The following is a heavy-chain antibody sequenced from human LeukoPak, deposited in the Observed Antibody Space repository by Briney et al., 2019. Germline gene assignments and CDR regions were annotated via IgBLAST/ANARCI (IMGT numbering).Heavy chain of an antibody. CDR2: INHSGST. J-gene: IGHJ4*02. D-gene: IGHD4-17*01. Sequence: SETLSLTCAVYGGSFSGYYWSWIRQPPGKGLEWIGEINHSGSTNYNPSLKRRVTISVDTSKNQFSLKLSSVTAADTAVYYCARGRGENDYGDFGFDYWGQGTLVTVSS. V-gene: IGHV4-34*01. CDR3: ARGRGENDYGDFGFDY. CDR1: GGSFSGYY.